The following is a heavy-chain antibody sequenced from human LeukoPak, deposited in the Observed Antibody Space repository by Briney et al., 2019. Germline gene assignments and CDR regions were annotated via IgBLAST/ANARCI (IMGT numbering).Heavy chain of an antibody. V-gene: IGHV4-4*02. D-gene: IGHD1-26*01. CDR2: IYHSGST. J-gene: IGHJ6*03. CDR1: GGSISSSNW. Sequence: PSETLSLTCAVSGGSISSSNWWSWVRQPPGKGLEWIGEIYHSGSTNYNPSLKSRVTMSVDTSKNQFSLKLSPVTAADTAVYYCARDRVGATRYYYYYMDVWGKGTTVTVSS. CDR3: ARDRVGATRYYYYYMDV.